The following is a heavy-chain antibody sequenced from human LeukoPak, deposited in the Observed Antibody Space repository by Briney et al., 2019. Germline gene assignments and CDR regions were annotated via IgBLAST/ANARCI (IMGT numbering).Heavy chain of an antibody. CDR3: ARVCRYYYGSGSYPNYFDY. J-gene: IGHJ4*02. CDR2: ISAYNGNT. CDR1: GYTFTSYG. D-gene: IGHD3-10*01. Sequence: ASVKLTCKASGYTFTSYGISWVRQSPGQALEWMGWISAYNGNTNYAQKLQGRVTMTTDTSTTTAYMERRSLRSDDTAVYYCARVCRYYYGSGSYPNYFDYWGQGTLVTVSS. V-gene: IGHV1-18*01.